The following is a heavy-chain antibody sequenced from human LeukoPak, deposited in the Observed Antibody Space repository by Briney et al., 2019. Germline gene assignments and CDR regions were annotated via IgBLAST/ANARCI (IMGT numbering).Heavy chain of an antibody. CDR1: GFTFSSYA. CDR2: ISSSGSTI. Sequence: GSLRLSCAASGFTFSSYAMHWVRQAPGKGLEWVSYISSSGSTIYYADSVKGRVTISRDNAKNSLYLQMNSLRAEDTAVYYCAELGITMIGGVWGKGTTVTISS. D-gene: IGHD3-10*02. CDR3: AELGITMIGGV. J-gene: IGHJ6*04. V-gene: IGHV3-48*03.